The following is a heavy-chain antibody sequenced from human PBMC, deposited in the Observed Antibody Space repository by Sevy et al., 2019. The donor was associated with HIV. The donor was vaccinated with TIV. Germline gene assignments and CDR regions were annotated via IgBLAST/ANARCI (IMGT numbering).Heavy chain of an antibody. CDR1: GFTFSSYG. CDR3: ARDRYSSSWGSGAGYYYYGMDV. D-gene: IGHD6-13*01. J-gene: IGHJ6*02. V-gene: IGHV3-33*01. CDR2: IWYDGSNK. Sequence: GGSLRLSCAASGFTFSSYGMHWVRQAPGKGLEWVAVIWYDGSNKYYADSVKGRFTISRDNSKNTLYLQMNSLRAEDTAVYYCARDRYSSSWGSGAGYYYYGMDVSGQGTTVTVSS.